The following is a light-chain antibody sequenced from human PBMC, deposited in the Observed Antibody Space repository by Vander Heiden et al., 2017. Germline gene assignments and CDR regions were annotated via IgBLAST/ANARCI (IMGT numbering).Light chain of an antibody. CDR2: VNRDGSH. Sequence: QLVLTQSPSASASLGASVKLTCTLSSGHSTYVIAWHQQQPGKGPRYLMKVNRDGSHSKGDGIPDRFSGSRSGAELYLTISSLQSEDEADYYCQTWGTGIRVFGGGTKLTVL. J-gene: IGLJ3*02. CDR3: QTWGTGIRV. CDR1: SGHSTYV. V-gene: IGLV4-69*02.